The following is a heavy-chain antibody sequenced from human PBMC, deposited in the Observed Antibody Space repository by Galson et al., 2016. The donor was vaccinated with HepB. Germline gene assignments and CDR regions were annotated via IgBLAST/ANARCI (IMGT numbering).Heavy chain of an antibody. Sequence: TLSLTCTVSGGSISSGGYYWSWIRQHPGKGLEWIGYINYSGRTYYIPSLKSRVTISVDTSTNQFSLKLNSVTAADTAVYYCARSFAVAYFDYWGQGTLVPVSS. CDR2: INYSGRT. CDR3: ARSFAVAYFDY. D-gene: IGHD6-19*01. V-gene: IGHV4-31*03. CDR1: GGSISSGGYY. J-gene: IGHJ4*02.